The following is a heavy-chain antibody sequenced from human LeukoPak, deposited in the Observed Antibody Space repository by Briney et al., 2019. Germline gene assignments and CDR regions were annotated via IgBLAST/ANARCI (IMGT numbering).Heavy chain of an antibody. D-gene: IGHD1-1*01. J-gene: IGHJ4*02. CDR1: GFTFSSYA. CDR3: VKDVNWSTY. Sequence: GGSLRLSCAASGFTFSSYAMIWVRQAPGKGLEWVSVISGNGDTTYYADSVKGRFNISRDNSRNTVYLQMNSLRGDDTAVYYCVKDVNWSTYWGQGTLVTVSS. V-gene: IGHV3-23*01. CDR2: ISGNGDTT.